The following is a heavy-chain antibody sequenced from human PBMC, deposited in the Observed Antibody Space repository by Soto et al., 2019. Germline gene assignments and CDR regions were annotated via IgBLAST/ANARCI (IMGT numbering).Heavy chain of an antibody. D-gene: IGHD1-20*01. V-gene: IGHV3-20*03. CDR3: ARDMPNGIDSFDI. CDR2: INWNGGST. J-gene: IGHJ3*02. Sequence: SGINWNGGSTGYADSVKGRFTISRDNAKNSLYLQVNSLRAEDTALYYCARDMPNGIDSFDIWGQGTMVTVSS.